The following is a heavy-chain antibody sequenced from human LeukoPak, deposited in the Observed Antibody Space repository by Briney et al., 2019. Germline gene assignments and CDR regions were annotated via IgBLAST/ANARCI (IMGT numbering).Heavy chain of an antibody. CDR2: ISSGSSSV. V-gene: IGHV3-48*04. CDR1: GFTFSAYT. CDR3: ARPVAYNAGDY. D-gene: IGHD5-24*01. Sequence: GGSLRLSCSASGFTFSAYTTNWVRQAPGQGLEWVSYISSGSSSVYYADSVKGRFTISRDNAKNSLYLQMNSLRAEDTAVYYCARPVAYNAGDYWGQGTLVTVSS. J-gene: IGHJ4*02.